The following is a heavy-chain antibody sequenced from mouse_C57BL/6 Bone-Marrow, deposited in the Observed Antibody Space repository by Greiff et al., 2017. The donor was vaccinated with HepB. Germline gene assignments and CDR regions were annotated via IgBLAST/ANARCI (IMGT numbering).Heavy chain of an antibody. J-gene: IGHJ4*01. D-gene: IGHD2-4*01. CDR3: ARPFIYYDYDGYAMDY. Sequence: DVMLVESGGGLVQPGGSLKLSCAASGFTFSDYYMYWVRQTPEKRLEWVAYISNGGGSTYYPDTVKGRFTISRDNAKNTRYLQMSRLKSEDTAMYYCARPFIYYDYDGYAMDYWGQGTSVTVSS. CDR2: ISNGGGST. V-gene: IGHV5-12*01. CDR1: GFTFSDYY.